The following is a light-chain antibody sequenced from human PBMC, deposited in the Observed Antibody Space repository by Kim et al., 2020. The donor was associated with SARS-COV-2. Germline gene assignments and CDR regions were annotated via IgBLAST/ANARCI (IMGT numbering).Light chain of an antibody. V-gene: IGLV3-9*01. J-gene: IGLJ2*01. Sequence: VSVALGQTGRITCGGSNIERRPVNWYQQKPGQAPFLVSYRDRTRPSGIPERFSGSNSGNTANLTISSAQVADEADYYCQVWDSGVLFGGGTQLTVL. CDR3: QVWDSGVL. CDR1: NIERRP. CDR2: RDR.